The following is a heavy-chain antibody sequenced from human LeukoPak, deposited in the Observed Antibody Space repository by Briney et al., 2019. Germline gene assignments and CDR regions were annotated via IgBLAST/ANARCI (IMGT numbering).Heavy chain of an antibody. CDR2: IYYSGST. D-gene: IGHD2-2*01. CDR1: GGSISSSSYY. J-gene: IGHJ3*02. CDR3: ATYCSSTSCRDAFDI. Sequence: SETLSLTCTASGGSISSSSYYWGWIRQPPGKGLEWIGSIYYSGSTYYNPSLKSRVTISVDTSKNQFSLKLSSVTAADTAVYYCATYCSSTSCRDAFDIWGQGTMVTVSS. V-gene: IGHV4-39*01.